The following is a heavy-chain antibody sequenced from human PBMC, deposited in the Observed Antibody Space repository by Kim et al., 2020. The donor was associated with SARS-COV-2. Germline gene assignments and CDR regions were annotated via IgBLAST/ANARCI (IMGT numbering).Heavy chain of an antibody. J-gene: IGHJ4*02. V-gene: IGHV4-59*02. CDR3: AGGFDY. CDR2: IYYSGST. Sequence: SETLSLTCTVSGGSVSSYYWSWIRQPPGKGLEWIAYIYYSGSTNYNPSLKSRVTISVDTSKNQFSLKLSSVTAADTAVYYCAGGFDYWGQGTLVTVSS. CDR1: GGSVSSYY.